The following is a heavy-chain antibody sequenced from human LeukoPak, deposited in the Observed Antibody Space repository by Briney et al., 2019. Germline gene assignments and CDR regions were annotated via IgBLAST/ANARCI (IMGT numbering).Heavy chain of an antibody. Sequence: GGSLRLSCAASGFSFSSYWMSWVRQAPGKGLEWVGRIKSKTDGGTTDYAAPVKGRFTISKDDSKNTLYLQMNSLKTEDTAVYYCTTVPYYYDNSGYYHGVFDYWGQGTLVTVSS. V-gene: IGHV3-15*01. J-gene: IGHJ4*02. CDR3: TTVPYYYDNSGYYHGVFDY. CDR1: GFSFSSYW. D-gene: IGHD3-22*01. CDR2: IKSKTDGGTT.